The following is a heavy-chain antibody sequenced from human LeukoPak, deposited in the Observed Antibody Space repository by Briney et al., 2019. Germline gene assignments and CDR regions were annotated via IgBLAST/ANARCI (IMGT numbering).Heavy chain of an antibody. CDR3: ARHPFAAPFDY. V-gene: IGHV4-59*08. CDR1: GGSISSYY. D-gene: IGHD2-15*01. CDR2: IYYSGST. J-gene: IGHJ4*02. Sequence: SETLSLTCTVSGGSISSYYWSWIRQPPGKGLEWIGYIYYSGSTNYIPSLKSRVTISLDTSKNQFSLKLRSVTAADTAVYYCARHPFAAPFDYWGQGIMVTVSS.